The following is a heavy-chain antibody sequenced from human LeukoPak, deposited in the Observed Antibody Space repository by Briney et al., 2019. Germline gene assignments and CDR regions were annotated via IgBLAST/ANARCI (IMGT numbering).Heavy chain of an antibody. D-gene: IGHD2-8*02. J-gene: IGHJ4*02. CDR1: GFTFSTYS. V-gene: IGHV3-48*02. CDR2: ISSSSSAI. CDR3: ARDRLRSGGAAD. Sequence: GGSLRLSCAVSGFTFSTYSMNWVRQAPGKGLEWVSYISSSSSAIYYADSVKGRFTISRDNAKNSLYLQMNSLRDEDTAVYYCARDRLRSGGAADWGQGTLVTVSS.